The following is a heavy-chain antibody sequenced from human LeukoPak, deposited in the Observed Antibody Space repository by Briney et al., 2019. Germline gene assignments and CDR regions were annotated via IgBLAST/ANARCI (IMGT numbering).Heavy chain of an antibody. J-gene: IGHJ6*03. CDR1: GGSISSYY. D-gene: IGHD5-18*01. CDR3: ARGGTDTAMVTIYYYYMDV. CDR2: IYTSGST. Sequence: PSETLSLTCTVSGGSISSYYWSWIRQPAGKGLEWIGRIYTSGSTNYNPSLKSRVTMSVDTSKNQLSLKLSSVTAADTAVYYCARGGTDTAMVTIYYYYMDVWGKGTTVTVSS. V-gene: IGHV4-4*07.